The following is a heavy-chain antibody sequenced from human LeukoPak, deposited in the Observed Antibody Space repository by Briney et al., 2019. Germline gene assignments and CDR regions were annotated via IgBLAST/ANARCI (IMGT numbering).Heavy chain of an antibody. Sequence: SETLSLTCAVYGGSFSGYYWSWIRQPPGKGLEWIGEINHSGSTNYNPSLKSRVTISVDTSKNQFSLKLSSVTAADTAVYYCARRLIDCTQRGFDPWGQGTLVTVSS. D-gene: IGHD2-21*02. CDR3: ARRLIDCTQRGFDP. J-gene: IGHJ5*02. CDR1: GGSFSGYY. CDR2: INHSGST. V-gene: IGHV4-34*01.